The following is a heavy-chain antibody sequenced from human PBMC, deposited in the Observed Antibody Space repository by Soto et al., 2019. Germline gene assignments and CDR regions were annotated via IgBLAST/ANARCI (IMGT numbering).Heavy chain of an antibody. J-gene: IGHJ4*02. CDR3: VRYPRAYWGIDF. D-gene: IGHD2-8*02. CDR2: VYWDDD. V-gene: IGHV2-5*02. CDR1: GFSLTATGEG. Sequence: SGPTLVNPTQTLTLTCTFSGFSLTATGEGVAWIRQPPGKPLESLALVYWDDDRYSPSLRSRLTITKDTSRNQLIITMTNMDPVDAATYYCVRYPRAYWGIDFWGQGGPVTVSS.